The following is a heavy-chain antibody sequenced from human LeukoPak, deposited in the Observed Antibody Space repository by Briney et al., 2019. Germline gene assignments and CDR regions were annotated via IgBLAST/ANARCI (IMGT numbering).Heavy chain of an antibody. CDR3: ARRSYGAKLRAFDI. V-gene: IGHV4-38-2*01. D-gene: IGHD2-15*01. J-gene: IGHJ3*02. CDR1: GYSISNGYY. CDR2: IYHSGSS. Sequence: SETLSLTCVVSGYSISNGYYWGWIRQPPGKGLEWIGSIYHSGSSYYNPSLKSRVTISVDTSKNQFSLKLRSVTAADTAVYYCARRSYGAKLRAFDIWGQGTMVTVSS.